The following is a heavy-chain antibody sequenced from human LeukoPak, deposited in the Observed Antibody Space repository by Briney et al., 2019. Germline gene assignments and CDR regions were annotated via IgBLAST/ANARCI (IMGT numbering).Heavy chain of an antibody. CDR3: ARGRGGDNSNWFDP. V-gene: IGHV3-21*01. Sequence: GGSLRLSCAASGFTFSDYSVNWVRQAPGKGLEWVSAIIKSGSHIYYADSVKGRFTISRDNANNSLYLQMTGLRAEDTAVYYCARGRGGDNSNWFDPWGPGTLVTVSS. D-gene: IGHD4-23*01. CDR1: GFTFSDYS. J-gene: IGHJ5*02. CDR2: IIKSGSHI.